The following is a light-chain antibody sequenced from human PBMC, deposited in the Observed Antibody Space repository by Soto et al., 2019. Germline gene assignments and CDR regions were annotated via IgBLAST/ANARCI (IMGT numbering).Light chain of an antibody. CDR3: HQYFNPRT. Sequence: QSPSSLSACVGDRVTITCQASQHISDYLNWYQQKPGKAPKLLIYDGTKLETGVPSRFSGSGSGTEFTFTISSLQPEDTATYYCHQYFNPRTFGGGTKV. V-gene: IGKV1-33*01. CDR2: DGT. CDR1: QHISDY. J-gene: IGKJ4*01.